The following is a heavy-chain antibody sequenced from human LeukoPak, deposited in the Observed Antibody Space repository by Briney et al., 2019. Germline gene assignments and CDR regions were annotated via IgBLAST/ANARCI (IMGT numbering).Heavy chain of an antibody. Sequence: SETLSLTCAVYGGSFSGYYWSWIRQPPGKGLEWIGEINHSGSTNYNPSLKSRVTMSVDTARNQFSLKLTSVTAADTAVYYCVRSEIDDYSRYWGRGMLVIVS. CDR1: GGSFSGYY. CDR3: VRSEIDDYSRY. V-gene: IGHV4-34*01. J-gene: IGHJ4*02. CDR2: INHSGST. D-gene: IGHD4-11*01.